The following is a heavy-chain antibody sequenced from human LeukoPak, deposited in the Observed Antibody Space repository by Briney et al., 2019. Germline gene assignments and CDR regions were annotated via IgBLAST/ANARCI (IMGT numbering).Heavy chain of an antibody. CDR1: GFSLSTSGMC. D-gene: IGHD5-18*01. Sequence: ESGPTLVNPTQTLTLTCTFSGFSLSTSGMCVSRIRQPPGKALEWLARIDWDDDKYYSTSLKTRLTISKDTSKNQVVLTMTNMDPVDTATYYCARIYVDTAMGNNWFDPWGQGTLVTVSS. CDR3: ARIYVDTAMGNNWFDP. V-gene: IGHV2-70*11. J-gene: IGHJ5*02. CDR2: IDWDDDK.